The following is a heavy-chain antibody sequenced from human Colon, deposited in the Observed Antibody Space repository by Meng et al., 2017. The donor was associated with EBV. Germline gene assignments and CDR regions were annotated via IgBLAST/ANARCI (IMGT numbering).Heavy chain of an antibody. Sequence: QWPLQVSGAGLVKPSGSLSLTCAVSGTSISTSNWWSWIRQSPGEGLEWIGAIYHNGQTNYNPSLKSRVSMSVDESKNEFSLNLKSVTAADTAVYYCARDGGVTHIPWGQGVLVTVSS. CDR1: GTSISTSNW. CDR3: ARDGGVTHIP. D-gene: IGHD2-8*02. V-gene: IGHV4-4*02. J-gene: IGHJ5*02. CDR2: IYHNGQT.